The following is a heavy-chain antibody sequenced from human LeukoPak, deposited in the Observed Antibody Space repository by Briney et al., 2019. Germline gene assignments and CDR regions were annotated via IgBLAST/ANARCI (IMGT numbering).Heavy chain of an antibody. CDR1: GGSISSGSYY. Sequence: SETLSLTCTVSGGSISSGSYYWSWIRQPAGKGLEWIGRIYTSGSTNYNPSLKSRVTISVDTSKNQFSLKLSSVTAADTAVYYCARAGYLSFDHWGQGTLVTVSS. D-gene: IGHD6-13*01. CDR2: IYTSGST. V-gene: IGHV4-61*02. CDR3: ARAGYLSFDH. J-gene: IGHJ4*02.